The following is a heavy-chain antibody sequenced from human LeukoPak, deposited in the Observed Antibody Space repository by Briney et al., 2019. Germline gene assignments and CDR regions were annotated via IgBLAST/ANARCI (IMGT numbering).Heavy chain of an antibody. Sequence: ASVKVPCKASGGNFNPYAITWVRQAPGQGLEWMGRIIPLLDKPDYAQRFQGRVTITADKSTTTAYIELSSLRSDDTAIYYCARDRTTSVTWGQGTLVTVSS. CDR2: IIPLLDKP. V-gene: IGHV1-69*04. CDR3: ARDRTTSVT. D-gene: IGHD4-17*01. J-gene: IGHJ4*02. CDR1: GGNFNPYA.